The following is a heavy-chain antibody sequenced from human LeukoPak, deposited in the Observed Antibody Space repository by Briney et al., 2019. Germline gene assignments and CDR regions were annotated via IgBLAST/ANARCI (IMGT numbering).Heavy chain of an antibody. J-gene: IGHJ4*02. CDR3: ARALGYSYGYGIY. CDR2: INTDGSTI. D-gene: IGHD5-18*01. V-gene: IGHV3-74*01. CDR1: GFTFSDCW. Sequence: GGSLRLSCAASGFTFSDCWMHWVRQAPGKGLEWVSRINTDGSTINYADSVKGRFTVARDNAKNTMYLQMNSLRAEDSAVYYCARALGYSYGYGIYWGQGTLVTVSS.